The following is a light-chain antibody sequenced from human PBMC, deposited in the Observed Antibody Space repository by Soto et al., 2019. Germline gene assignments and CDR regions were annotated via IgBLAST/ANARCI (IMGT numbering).Light chain of an antibody. Sequence: DIQMTQSPSSLSASVGDRITITCRASQAFRNDLSWYQQKPGTAPKRLIYAASRLESGVPSRFSGSGFGTEFTLTINNLQPEDFATYYCLQHDSYPYTFGQGTKVE. J-gene: IGKJ2*01. CDR3: LQHDSYPYT. CDR2: AAS. CDR1: QAFRND. V-gene: IGKV1-17*02.